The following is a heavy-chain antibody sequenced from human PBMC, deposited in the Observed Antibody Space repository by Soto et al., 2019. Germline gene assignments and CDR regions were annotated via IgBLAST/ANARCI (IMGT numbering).Heavy chain of an antibody. V-gene: IGHV3-30*03. Sequence: PGGSLRLSCAASGFTFSSYGMHWVRQAPGKGLEWVAVISYDGSNKYYADSVKGRFTISRDNADNSLYLHMDSLRVEDTAVYYCARLVLHDYDNSGFWIYWGQGAPVTVSS. CDR2: ISYDGSNK. J-gene: IGHJ4*02. D-gene: IGHD3-22*01. CDR3: ARLVLHDYDNSGFWIY. CDR1: GFTFSSYG.